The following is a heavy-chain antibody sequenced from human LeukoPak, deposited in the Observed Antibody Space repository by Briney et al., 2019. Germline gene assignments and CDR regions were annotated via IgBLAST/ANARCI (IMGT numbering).Heavy chain of an antibody. D-gene: IGHD1-26*01. CDR3: ANTRKAGGYSGRRGPFDY. CDR1: GFTFSSYA. CDR2: IIGSGGST. V-gene: IGHV3-23*01. J-gene: IGHJ4*02. Sequence: PGGSLTLSCPPSGFTFSSYAMSCVRPAPGEVLAWVSAIIGSGGSTYYAGPLKGQFTISRDNSKSTLYLKMNSMRAEDTAVYYCANTRKAGGYSGRRGPFDYWGQGTLVTVSS.